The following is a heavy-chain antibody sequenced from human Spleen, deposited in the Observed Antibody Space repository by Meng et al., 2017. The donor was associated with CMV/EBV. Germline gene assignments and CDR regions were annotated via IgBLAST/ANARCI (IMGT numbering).Heavy chain of an antibody. Sequence: SVKVSCKASGGTFSSYAISWVRQAPGQGLEWMGGIIPILGIANYAQKFQGRVTITADKSTSTAYMELSSLRSEDTAVYYCTRETQNRYNWKNPYYYGMDVWGQGTTVTVSS. CDR3: TRETQNRYNWKNPYYYGMDV. V-gene: IGHV1-69*10. D-gene: IGHD1/OR15-1a*01. CDR1: GGTFSSYA. CDR2: IIPILGIA. J-gene: IGHJ6*02.